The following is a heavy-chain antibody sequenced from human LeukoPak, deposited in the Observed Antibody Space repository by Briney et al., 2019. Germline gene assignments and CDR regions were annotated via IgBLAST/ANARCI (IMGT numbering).Heavy chain of an antibody. D-gene: IGHD1-26*01. CDR3: ARDWYRGSDCSPLSAFDI. CDR2: ISYYGSNK. CDR1: GFTFSSYA. Sequence: GGSLRLSCAASGFTFSSYAMHWVRQAPGKGLEWVAVISYYGSNKYYADSVKGRFTISRDNSKNTLYLQMNSLRAEDTAVYYCARDWYRGSDCSPLSAFDIWGQGTMVTVSS. V-gene: IGHV3-30-3*01. J-gene: IGHJ3*02.